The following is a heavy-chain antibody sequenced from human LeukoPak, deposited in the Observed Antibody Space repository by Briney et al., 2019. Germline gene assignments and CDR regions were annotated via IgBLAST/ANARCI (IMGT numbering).Heavy chain of an antibody. CDR2: INHSGAA. CDR1: GGSFSSYY. D-gene: IGHD3-16*01. J-gene: IGHJ4*02. CDR3: ARVLWD. Sequence: SETLSLTCAAYGGSFSSYYWSWIRQSPGKGLEWIGEINHSGAADYNPSLKSQLTISLDTSKNQFSLKLTSVTAADTAVYFCARVLWDWGQGTLVTVST. V-gene: IGHV4-34*01.